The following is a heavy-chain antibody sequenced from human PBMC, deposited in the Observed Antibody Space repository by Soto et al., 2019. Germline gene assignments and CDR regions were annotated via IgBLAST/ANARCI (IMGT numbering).Heavy chain of an antibody. D-gene: IGHD5-18*01. CDR1: GGSISGYY. V-gene: IGHV4-59*01. J-gene: IGHJ4*02. CDR3: ARGMSGIQLWFPHYFDY. CDR2: IYYSGST. Sequence: PSETLSLTCTVSGGSISGYYWSWIRQPPGKGLEWIGYIYYSGSTNYNPSLKSRVTISVDTSKNQFSLKLSSVTAADTAVYYCARGMSGIQLWFPHYFDYWGQGTLVTVSS.